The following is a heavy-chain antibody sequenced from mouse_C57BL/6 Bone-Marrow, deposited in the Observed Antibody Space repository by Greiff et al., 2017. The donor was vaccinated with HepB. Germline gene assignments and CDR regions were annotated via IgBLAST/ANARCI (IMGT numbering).Heavy chain of an antibody. Sequence: DVMLVESGGDLVKPGGSLKLSCAASGFTFSSYGMSWVRQTPDKRLEWVATISSGGSYTYYPDSVKGRFTISRDNAKNTLYLQMSSLKSEDTAMYYCASMITTPFDYWGQGTTLTVSS. CDR2: ISSGGSYT. V-gene: IGHV5-6*02. D-gene: IGHD2-4*01. CDR3: ASMITTPFDY. CDR1: GFTFSSYG. J-gene: IGHJ2*01.